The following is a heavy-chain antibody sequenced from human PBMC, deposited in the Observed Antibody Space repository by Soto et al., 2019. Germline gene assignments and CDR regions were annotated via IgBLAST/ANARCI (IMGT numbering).Heavy chain of an antibody. CDR3: AKGLGPGVGAMDV. D-gene: IGHD3-10*01. V-gene: IGHV3-23*01. J-gene: IGHJ6*02. CDR2: IISSGSTT. CDR1: GFTISSFG. Sequence: AGGSLRLSCAASGFTISSFGMSWVRQPPGKGLEWVSGIISSGSTTYYADSVKGRFTISRDNSKNTLYLQMNSLRAEDAAVYYCAKGLGPGVGAMDVWGQGTTVTVSS.